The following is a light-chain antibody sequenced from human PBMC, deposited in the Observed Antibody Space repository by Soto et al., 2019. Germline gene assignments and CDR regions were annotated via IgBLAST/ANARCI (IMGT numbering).Light chain of an antibody. V-gene: IGKV3-11*01. CDR1: QSVSSY. CDR2: DSF. J-gene: IGKJ5*01. Sequence: EIVLTQSPATLSLSPGERATLSCRASQSVSSYLAWYQQKPGQAPRLLIYDSFNRATGIPARFSGSGSGTDFTLTISRLEPEDSAVYYCQQRSNWPSITFGQGTRLEIK. CDR3: QQRSNWPSIT.